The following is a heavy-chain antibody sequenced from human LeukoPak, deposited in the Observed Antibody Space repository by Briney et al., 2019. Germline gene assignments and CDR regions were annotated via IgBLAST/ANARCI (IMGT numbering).Heavy chain of an antibody. CDR1: GVSISGFY. J-gene: IGHJ4*02. CDR3: ARRRGGFGEGEFDY. Sequence: SETLSLTCTVSGVSISGFYWNWIRQPPRKGLEWVGYSHTGGSISSNPSLNSRVAFSMDTSKNQVSLRLNSVTATDAAVYYCARRRGGFGEGEFDYWGQGIPVTVSS. CDR2: SHTGGSI. V-gene: IGHV4-4*08. D-gene: IGHD3-10*01.